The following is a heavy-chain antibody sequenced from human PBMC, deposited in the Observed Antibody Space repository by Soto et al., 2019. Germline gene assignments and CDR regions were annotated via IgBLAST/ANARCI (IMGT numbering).Heavy chain of an antibody. J-gene: IGHJ4*02. CDR3: VRSFNSGYDYDY. CDR2: IYWDDDE. Sequence: QITLKESGPTLVKPTQTLTLTCTFSGLSLSTSGVGVGWIRQPPGKALEWLALIYWDDDERYSPSLNNRLTITKDTSKNQVVLTMTNMVPVDTATYYCVRSFNSGYDYDYWGQGTLVTVSS. D-gene: IGHD5-12*01. V-gene: IGHV2-5*02. CDR1: GLSLSTSGVG.